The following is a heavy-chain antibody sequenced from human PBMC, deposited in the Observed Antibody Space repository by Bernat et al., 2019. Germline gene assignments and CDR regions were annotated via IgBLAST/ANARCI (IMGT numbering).Heavy chain of an antibody. V-gene: IGHV4-59*01. CDR1: GGSISSYY. D-gene: IGHD2-21*02. Sequence: QVQLQESGPGLVKPSETLSLTCTVSGGSISSYYWSWIRQPPGKGLEWIGYIYYSGSTNYNPSLKSRVTISVDTSKNQFSLKLSSVTAADTAVYYCAIVAGYCGGDCPTFDYWGQGTLVTVSS. CDR2: IYYSGST. J-gene: IGHJ4*02. CDR3: AIVAGYCGGDCPTFDY.